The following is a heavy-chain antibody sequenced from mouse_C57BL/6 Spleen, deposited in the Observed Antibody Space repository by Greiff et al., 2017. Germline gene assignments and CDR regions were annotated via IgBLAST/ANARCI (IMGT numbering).Heavy chain of an antibody. CDR2: ILPGSGST. J-gene: IGHJ2*01. V-gene: IGHV1-9*01. Sequence: VQLQQSGAELMKPGASVKLSCKATGYTFTGYRIEWVKQRPGHGLEWIGEILPGSGSTNYNEKFKGKATLTADTSSNTAYMQLSILTTEDSAIYYCARGIVYYGNFFPYFDYWGQGTTLTVSS. CDR3: ARGIVYYGNFFPYFDY. D-gene: IGHD2-1*01. CDR1: GYTFTGYR.